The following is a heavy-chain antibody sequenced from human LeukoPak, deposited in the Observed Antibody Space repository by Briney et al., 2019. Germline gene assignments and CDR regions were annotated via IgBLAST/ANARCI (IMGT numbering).Heavy chain of an antibody. CDR2: IRYSGRT. CDR3: AREFNGSPDY. J-gene: IGHJ4*02. CDR1: GGSISSNTYY. V-gene: IGHV4-39*02. Sequence: SETLSLTCTVSGGSISSNTYYWSWIRQPPGKGLEWIGSIRYSGRTYYKPSLKSRVTLSVDTSKNQLLLNLRTVTAADTAMYYCAREFNGSPDYLGQGTLVTVSS. D-gene: IGHD6-25*01.